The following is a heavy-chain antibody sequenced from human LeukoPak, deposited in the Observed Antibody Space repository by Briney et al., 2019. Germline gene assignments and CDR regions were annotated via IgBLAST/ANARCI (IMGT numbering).Heavy chain of an antibody. V-gene: IGHV4-31*03. CDR1: GDSISNGVKY. J-gene: IGHJ4*02. CDR2: IYHSGRS. CDR3: ARDQVKCTGGTCQPRVAFTF. D-gene: IGHD2-8*02. Sequence: SETLSLTCTVSGDSISNGVKYWSWIRQHPGRGLEWIGYIYHSGRSYYNPSLKSRITMSVDTSKNQFSLNLSSVTAADTAVYYGARDQVKCTGGTCQPRVAFTFWAKGTLV.